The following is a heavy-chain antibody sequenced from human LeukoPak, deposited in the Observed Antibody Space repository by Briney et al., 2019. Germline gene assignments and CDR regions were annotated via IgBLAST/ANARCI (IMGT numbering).Heavy chain of an antibody. J-gene: IGHJ4*02. CDR3: AKGLATSSSSSDY. Sequence: GGSLRLSCAASGFTFSSYGMHWLRQAPGKGLEWVAFIRYDGSNKYNADYVKGRFTISRGNSKNTLYLQMNNLRVAHTAVYYCAKGLATSSSSSDYWGQGTLVTVPS. CDR2: IRYDGSNK. V-gene: IGHV3-30*02. CDR1: GFTFSSYG. D-gene: IGHD6-6*01.